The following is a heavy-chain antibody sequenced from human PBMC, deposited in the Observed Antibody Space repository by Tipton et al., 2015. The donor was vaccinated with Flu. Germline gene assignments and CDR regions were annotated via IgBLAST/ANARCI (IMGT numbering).Heavy chain of an antibody. V-gene: IGHV4-4*07. CDR2: ILNSGST. J-gene: IGHJ4*02. CDR3: ARSREGGGTIDY. D-gene: IGHD2-15*01. Sequence: GLVKPSETLSLTCTFSGGSITSYHWSWVRQAAGKGLEGIGRILNSGSTDYNPSLRSRVTMSLDTPKNQISLKLRSVTAADTAMYYCARSREGGGTIDYWGQGTRVTVSS. CDR1: GGSITSYH.